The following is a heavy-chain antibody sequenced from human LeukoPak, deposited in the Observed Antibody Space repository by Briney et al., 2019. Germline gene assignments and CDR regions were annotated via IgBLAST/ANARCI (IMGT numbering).Heavy chain of an antibody. Sequence: GASVKVSCKASGYTFTSYGISWVRQAPGQGLEWMGWISAYNGNTNYAQKLQGRVTMTTDTSTSTAYMELRSLRSDDTAVYYCARRETYYYDTAGYSIDAFDIWGQGTMVTVSS. CDR1: GYTFTSYG. V-gene: IGHV1-18*01. CDR3: ARRETYYYDTAGYSIDAFDI. CDR2: ISAYNGNT. D-gene: IGHD3-22*01. J-gene: IGHJ3*02.